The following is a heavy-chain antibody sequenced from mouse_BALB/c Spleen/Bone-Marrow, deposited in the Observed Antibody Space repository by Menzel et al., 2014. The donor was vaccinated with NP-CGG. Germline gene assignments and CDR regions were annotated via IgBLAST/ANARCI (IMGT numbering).Heavy chain of an antibody. CDR1: GFSLTDYG. CDR3: AKLGRSYYYFDV. J-gene: IGHJ1*01. Sequence: QVQLQQSGPGLVAPSQGLSITCTVSGFSLTDYGVSWIRQPPGKGLEWLGVIWGGGSTYYNSALKSRLSISKDNSKSQVFLKMNSLQTVDSTMYYCAKLGRSYYYFDVWGAGTTVTVSS. CDR2: IWGGGST. V-gene: IGHV2-6-5*01. D-gene: IGHD1-1*01.